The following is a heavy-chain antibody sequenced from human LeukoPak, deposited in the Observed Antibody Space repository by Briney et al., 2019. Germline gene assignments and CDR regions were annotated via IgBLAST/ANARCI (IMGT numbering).Heavy chain of an antibody. CDR2: INSDGSST. D-gene: IGHD6-19*01. J-gene: IGHJ4*02. V-gene: IGHV3-74*01. Sequence: PGGSLRLSCAASGFTFSSYWMHWVRQAPGKGLVWVSRINSDGSSTSYADSVKGRFTISRDNAKNTLYLQMNSLRAEDTAMYYCAVLYSSGWPYFDYWGQGTLVTVSS. CDR3: AVLYSSGWPYFDY. CDR1: GFTFSSYW.